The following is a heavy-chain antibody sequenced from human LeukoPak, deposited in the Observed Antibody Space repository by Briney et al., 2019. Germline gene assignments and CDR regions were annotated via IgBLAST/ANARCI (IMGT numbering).Heavy chain of an antibody. J-gene: IGHJ6*02. CDR2: IYYSGST. CDR1: GGSISSYY. Sequence: SETLSLTCTVSGGSISSYYWSWIRQPPGKGLEWIGYIYYSGSTNYNPSLKSRVTISVDTSKNQFSLKLSSVTAADTAVYYCAGDLGRYYGMDVWGQGTTVTVSS. V-gene: IGHV4-59*01. CDR3: AGDLGRYYGMDV.